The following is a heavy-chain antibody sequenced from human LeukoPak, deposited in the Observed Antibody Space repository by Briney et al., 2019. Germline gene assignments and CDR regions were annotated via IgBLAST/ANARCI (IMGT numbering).Heavy chain of an antibody. J-gene: IGHJ4*02. D-gene: IGHD5-18*01. CDR1: GFSLSTSGVS. CDR3: AHKGSYGTFDY. CDR2: IYWNDDK. V-gene: IGHV2-5*01. Sequence: SGPTLVNLTQTLTLTCTFSGFSLSTSGVSVGWIRQPPGKALEWLALIYWNDDKGYSPSLKNRLTITKDTSENQVVLTVTNMDPVDTATYYCAHKGSYGTFDYWGQGTLVTVSS.